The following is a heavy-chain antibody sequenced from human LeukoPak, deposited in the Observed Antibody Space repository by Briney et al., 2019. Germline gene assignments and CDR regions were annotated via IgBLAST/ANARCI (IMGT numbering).Heavy chain of an antibody. D-gene: IGHD4-23*01. CDR2: ISGSGGST. J-gene: IGHJ4*02. Sequence: GGSLRLSCAASGFTSSSYAMSWVRQAPGKGLEWVSAISGSGGSTYYADSVTGRFTISRDNSKNTLYLQMDSLRAEDTTVCYCAKASGGLPLYYFDYWGQGTLVTFSS. CDR3: AKASGGLPLYYFDY. V-gene: IGHV3-23*01. CDR1: GFTSSSYA.